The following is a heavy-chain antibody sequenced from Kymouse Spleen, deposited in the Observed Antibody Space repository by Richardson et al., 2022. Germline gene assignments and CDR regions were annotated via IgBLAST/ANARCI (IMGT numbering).Heavy chain of an antibody. J-gene: IGHJ4*02. D-gene: IGHD6-19*01. CDR1: GGSISSSSYY. CDR2: IYYSGST. V-gene: IGHV4-39*01. Sequence: QLQLQESGPGLVKPSETLSLTCTVSGGSISSSSYYWGWIRQPPGKGLEWIGSIYYSGSTYYNPSLKSRVTISVDTSKNQFSLKLSSVTAADTAVYYCARQDGSSGWYGIDYFDYWGQGTLVTVSS. CDR3: ARQDGSSGWYGIDYFDY.